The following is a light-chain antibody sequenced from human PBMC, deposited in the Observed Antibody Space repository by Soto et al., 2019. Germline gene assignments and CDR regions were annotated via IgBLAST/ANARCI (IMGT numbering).Light chain of an antibody. CDR3: QQYYTAIA. V-gene: IGKV1-33*01. CDR1: HDITSY. Sequence: DIQMTQSPSSLSASVGDRVTITCQASHDITSYLNWYQHKPGKAPKLLIYDASILEAGVPSRFSGRGSGTDFILSISSLQAEDVAVYYCQQYYTAIAFGQGTRLEIK. J-gene: IGKJ5*01. CDR2: DAS.